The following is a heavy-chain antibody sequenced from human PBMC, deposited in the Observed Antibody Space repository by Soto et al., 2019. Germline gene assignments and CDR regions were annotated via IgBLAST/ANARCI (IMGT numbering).Heavy chain of an antibody. Sequence: QVQLQESGPGLVKPSQTLSLTCTVSGGSISSGGYYWSWIRQHPGKGLEWIGDIYYSGSTYYNPSLKSRVTISVDTSKNHVYLKLSSVTAADTAVYYCARARKDYGDDADAFDIWGQGTMVTASS. CDR2: IYYSGST. CDR3: ARARKDYGDDADAFDI. CDR1: GGSISSGGYY. J-gene: IGHJ3*02. V-gene: IGHV4-31*03. D-gene: IGHD4-17*01.